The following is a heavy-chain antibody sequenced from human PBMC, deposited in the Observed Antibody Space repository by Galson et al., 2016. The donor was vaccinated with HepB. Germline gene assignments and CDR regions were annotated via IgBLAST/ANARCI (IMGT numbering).Heavy chain of an antibody. CDR3: ARGRRDIWNGSICYKDSYYYAMDV. J-gene: IGHJ6*02. CDR2: IDYSGST. CDR1: GESVINDRYY. Sequence: SETLSLTCIVSGESVINDRYYWTWIRLPPGKGLEWIGCIDYSGSTNYSPSLKSRVTMSLDGSENEVSLRLSSVTAADTAIYYCARGRRDIWNGSICYKDSYYYAMDVWGQGATVAVS. D-gene: IGHD2-2*02. V-gene: IGHV4-61*01.